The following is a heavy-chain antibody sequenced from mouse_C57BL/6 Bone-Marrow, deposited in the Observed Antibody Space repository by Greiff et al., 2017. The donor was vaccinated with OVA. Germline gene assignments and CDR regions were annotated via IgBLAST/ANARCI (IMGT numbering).Heavy chain of an antibody. D-gene: IGHD1-1*01. CDR3: ARRPYYYGSSLFDY. V-gene: IGHV1-52*01. J-gene: IGHJ2*01. CDR2: IDPSDSGT. CDR1: GYTFTSYW. Sequence: QVQLQQPGAELVRPGSSVKLSCKASGYTFTSYWMHWVKQRPIQGLEWIGNIDPSDSGTHYNQKFKDKATLTVDKSSSTAYMQLSSLTSEDSAVYYCARRPYYYGSSLFDYWGQGTTLTVSS.